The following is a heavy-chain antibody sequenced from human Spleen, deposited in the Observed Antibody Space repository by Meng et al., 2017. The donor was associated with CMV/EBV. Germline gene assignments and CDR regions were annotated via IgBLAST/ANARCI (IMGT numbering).Heavy chain of an antibody. Sequence: GESLKISCAASGFTVSSSYMSWVRQAPGKGLEWVSVIYSGGNTHYADSVKGRFTISRDNSKNTLYLQMNSLRAEDTAVYYCARDPSSDFPYYYYGMDVWGQGTTVTVSS. CDR3: ARDPSSDFPYYYYGMDV. J-gene: IGHJ6*02. V-gene: IGHV3-53*05. D-gene: IGHD3-3*01. CDR2: IYSGGNT. CDR1: GFTVSSSY.